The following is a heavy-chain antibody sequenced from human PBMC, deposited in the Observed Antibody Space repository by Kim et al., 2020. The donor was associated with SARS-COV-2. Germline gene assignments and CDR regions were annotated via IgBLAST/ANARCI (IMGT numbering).Heavy chain of an antibody. CDR3: TRAKVATNAFDS. CDR1: GFTFSGFW. V-gene: IGHV3-74*03. J-gene: IGHJ4*01. Sequence: GGSLRLSCEASGFTFSGFWMDWVRQAPGKGLLWVSRVNTDGSDTAYADSVKGRFTVSRDNAKNTLYLQMNRLRADDTAVYYCTRAKVATNAFDSWGHGIL. CDR2: VNTDGSDT. D-gene: IGHD1-1*01.